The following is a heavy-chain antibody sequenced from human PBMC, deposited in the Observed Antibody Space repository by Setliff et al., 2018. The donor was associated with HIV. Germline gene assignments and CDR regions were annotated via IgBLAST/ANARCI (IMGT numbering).Heavy chain of an antibody. D-gene: IGHD6-6*01. CDR1: GFTFTNAW. J-gene: IGHJ4*02. CDR2: IKSITDGGTT. Sequence: GGSLRLSCAASGFTFTNAWMSWVRPAPGKGLEWVGRIKSITDGGTTDYAAPVKGRFTISRDDSKNTLFLQMNSLRAEDTAIYFCSVGHYRSSSGWGQGTLVTVSS. V-gene: IGHV3-15*01. CDR3: SVGHYRSSSG.